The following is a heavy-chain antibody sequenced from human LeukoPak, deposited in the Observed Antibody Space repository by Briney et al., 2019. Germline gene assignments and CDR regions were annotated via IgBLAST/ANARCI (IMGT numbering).Heavy chain of an antibody. Sequence: GASVKVSCKASGYTFTSYYMHWVRQAPGQGLEWMGIINPSGGSTSYAQKFQGRVTMTRDTSTSTVYMELSSLRSEDTAVYYCAKDLYDILTFDYWGQGTLVTVSS. V-gene: IGHV1-46*01. CDR3: AKDLYDILTFDY. J-gene: IGHJ4*02. D-gene: IGHD3-9*01. CDR2: INPSGGST. CDR1: GYTFTSYY.